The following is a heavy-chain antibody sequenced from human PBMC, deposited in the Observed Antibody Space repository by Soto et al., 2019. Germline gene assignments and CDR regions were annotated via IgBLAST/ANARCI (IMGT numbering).Heavy chain of an antibody. Sequence: QVQLVESGGGLVKPGGSLRLSCAASGFTFSDYYMSWIRQAPGKGLEWVSYISSSSSYTNYADSVKGRFTISRDNAKNSLYLQMNSLRAEDTDVYYCARDRRYGSGSYHYWDQGTLVTVSS. J-gene: IGHJ4*02. CDR3: ARDRRYGSGSYHY. D-gene: IGHD3-10*01. V-gene: IGHV3-11*06. CDR2: ISSSSSYT. CDR1: GFTFSDYY.